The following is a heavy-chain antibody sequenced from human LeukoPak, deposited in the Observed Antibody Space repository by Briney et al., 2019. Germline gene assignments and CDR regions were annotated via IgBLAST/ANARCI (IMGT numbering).Heavy chain of an antibody. D-gene: IGHD3-22*01. CDR2: IIPIFGTA. V-gene: IGHV1-69*01. CDR1: GGTFSSYA. CDR3: ARDRTSYYDSRGYTFDY. J-gene: IGHJ4*02. Sequence: SVKVSCKASGGTFSSYAISWVRQAPGQGLEWMGGIIPIFGTANYAQKFQGRVTITADESTSTAYMELSSLRSEDTAVYYCARDRTSYYDSRGYTFDYWGQGTLVIVSS.